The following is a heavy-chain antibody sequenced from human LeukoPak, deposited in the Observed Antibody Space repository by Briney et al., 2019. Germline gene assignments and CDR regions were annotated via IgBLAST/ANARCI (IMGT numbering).Heavy chain of an antibody. D-gene: IGHD6-19*01. V-gene: IGHV1-18*01. CDR2: ISGYNGNT. Sequence: ASVKVSCKASGYTFTSYGISWVRQAPGQGLEWMGWISGYNGNTNNAQRLQGRVTMTTDTSTSTAYMELRSLRSDDTAVYYCARAGGSGWYMGAYFDYWGQGTLVTVSS. CDR1: GYTFTSYG. CDR3: ARAGGSGWYMGAYFDY. J-gene: IGHJ4*02.